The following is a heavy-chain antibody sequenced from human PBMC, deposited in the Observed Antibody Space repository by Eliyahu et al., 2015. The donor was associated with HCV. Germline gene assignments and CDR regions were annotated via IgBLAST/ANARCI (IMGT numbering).Heavy chain of an antibody. CDR3: ARGRYDSSWDPPGILHYIYYATDV. J-gene: IGHJ6*01. Sequence: QVQLQQWGAGLLKPSXTLSLTCVVSGGSFSGYFLSWFXQPPEKGLGWIGDVNHSGSTDYNPSLKSRVTISIDSSKNQLSLKVKSVSAADTGVYYCARGRYDSSWDPPGILHYIYYATDVWGQGTSVTVSS. D-gene: IGHD1-14*01. CDR2: VNHSGST. V-gene: IGHV4-34*01. CDR1: GGSFSGYF.